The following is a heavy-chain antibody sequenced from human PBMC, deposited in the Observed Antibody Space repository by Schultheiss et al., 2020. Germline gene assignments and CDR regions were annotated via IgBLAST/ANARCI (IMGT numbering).Heavy chain of an antibody. Sequence: GESLKISCAASGFTFSSYGMHWVRQAPGKGLEWVAVIWYDGSNKYYADSMRGRFTISRDNSKNTVYLRMSSLRTDDTAVYHCVRDAEPVPGSRGYWGPGTLVTVSS. CDR1: GFTFSSYG. V-gene: IGHV3-33*01. CDR2: IWYDGSNK. D-gene: IGHD6-19*01. CDR3: VRDAEPVPGSRGY. J-gene: IGHJ4*02.